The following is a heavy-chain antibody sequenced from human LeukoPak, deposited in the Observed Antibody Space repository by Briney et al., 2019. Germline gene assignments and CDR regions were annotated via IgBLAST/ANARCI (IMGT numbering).Heavy chain of an antibody. CDR1: GYTFTGYY. Sequence: GASVKVSCKASGYTFTGYYMHWVRQAPGQGLEWMGWINPNSGGTNYAQKFQGRVTMTRDTSISTAYMELSRLRSDDTAVYYCARRLNVQLARGGDYWGQGTLVTVSS. J-gene: IGHJ4*02. CDR2: INPNSGGT. CDR3: ARRLNVQLARGGDY. V-gene: IGHV1-2*02. D-gene: IGHD6-6*01.